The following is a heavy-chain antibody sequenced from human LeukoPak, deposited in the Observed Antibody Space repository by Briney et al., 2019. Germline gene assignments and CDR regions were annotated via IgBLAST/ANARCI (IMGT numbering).Heavy chain of an antibody. CDR2: IKSKTDGGTT. Sequence: GGSLRLSCAASGFTFSNAWRSWVRQAPGKGLEWVGRIKSKTDGGTTDYAAPVKGRFTISRDDSKNTLYLQMNSLKTEDTAVYYCTTDILQDCSTSCHSYDYWGQGTLVTVSS. V-gene: IGHV3-15*01. CDR3: TTDILQDCSTSCHSYDY. D-gene: IGHD2-2*02. CDR1: GFTFSNAW. J-gene: IGHJ4*02.